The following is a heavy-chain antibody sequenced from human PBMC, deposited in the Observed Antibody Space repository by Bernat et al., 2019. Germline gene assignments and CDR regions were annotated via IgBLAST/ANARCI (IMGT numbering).Heavy chain of an antibody. J-gene: IGHJ6*02. CDR1: GFTFSSYG. V-gene: IGHV3-30*18. CDR2: ISYDGSNK. D-gene: IGHD6-13*01. CDR3: AKVAAAAAEYGMDV. Sequence: QVQLVESGGGVVQPGRSLRLSRAASGFTFSSYGMHWVRQAPGKGLEWVAVISYDGSNKYYADSVKGRFTISRDNSKNTLYLQMNSLRAEDTAVYYCAKVAAAAAEYGMDVWGQGTTVTVSS.